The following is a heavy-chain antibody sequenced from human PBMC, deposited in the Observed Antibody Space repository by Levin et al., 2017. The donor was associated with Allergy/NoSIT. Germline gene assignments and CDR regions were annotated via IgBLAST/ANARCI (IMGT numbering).Heavy chain of an antibody. J-gene: IGHJ4*02. D-gene: IGHD2-2*01. CDR2: IKTDGSEK. CDR3: SRGGVVPAAVRGGRFDY. Sequence: GESLKISCAASGFTLSSYWMSWVRQAPGKGLEWVATIKTDGSEKYYVDSVKGRFTFSRDNAKNSLYLQMNSLRAEDTAAYFGSRGGVVPAAVRGGRFDYWGQGTLVTVSS. V-gene: IGHV3-7*03. CDR1: GFTLSSYW.